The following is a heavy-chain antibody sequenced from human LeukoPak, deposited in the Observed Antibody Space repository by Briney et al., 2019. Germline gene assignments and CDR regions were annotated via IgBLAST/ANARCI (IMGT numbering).Heavy chain of an antibody. Sequence: PGGSLRLSCAASGFTFSSYTMSWVRQAPGKGLEWVSAISGSSSSTYYADSVKGRFTISRDNSKNTLYLQMNSLRAEDTAVYYCAKGLYYVSSGYYLDYWGQGTLVTVSS. CDR2: ISGSSSST. CDR3: AKGLYYVSSGYYLDY. V-gene: IGHV3-23*01. CDR1: GFTFSSYT. D-gene: IGHD3-22*01. J-gene: IGHJ4*02.